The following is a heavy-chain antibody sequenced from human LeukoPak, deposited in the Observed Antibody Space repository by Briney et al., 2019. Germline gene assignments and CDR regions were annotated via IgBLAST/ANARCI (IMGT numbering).Heavy chain of an antibody. D-gene: IGHD3-10*01. CDR2: IIPIFGTA. Sequence: SVKVSCKASGGTFSGYAISWVRQAPGQGLEWMGGIIPIFGTANYAQKFQGRVTITADESTSTAYMELSSLRSEDTAVYYCASSGSYYTIDYWGQGTLVTVSS. V-gene: IGHV1-69*01. CDR3: ASSGSYYTIDY. J-gene: IGHJ4*02. CDR1: GGTFSGYA.